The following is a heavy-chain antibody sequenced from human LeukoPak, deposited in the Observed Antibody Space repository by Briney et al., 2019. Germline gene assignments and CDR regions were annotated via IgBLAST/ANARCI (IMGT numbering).Heavy chain of an antibody. CDR1: GGFINSGSYY. Sequence: SQTLSLTCTVSGGFINSGSYYWNWIRQPAGKGLEWIGRIFTSGTTNYNPSLKSRVTISVDTSKNQFSLKLSSATAADTAVYYCARWLNYDDYWGQGTLVTVSS. D-gene: IGHD3-16*01. V-gene: IGHV4-61*02. J-gene: IGHJ4*02. CDR3: ARWLNYDDY. CDR2: IFTSGTT.